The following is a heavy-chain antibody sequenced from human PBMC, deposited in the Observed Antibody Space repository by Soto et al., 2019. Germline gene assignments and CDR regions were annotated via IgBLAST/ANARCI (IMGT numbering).Heavy chain of an antibody. D-gene: IGHD3-16*01. CDR2: ISWNSGSI. CDR1: GFTFDDYA. V-gene: IGHV3-9*01. CDR3: AKDTGGWFDY. Sequence: GGSLRLSCAASGFTFDDYAMHWVRQAPGKGLEWVSGISWNSGSIGYADSVKGRFTISRDNAKNSLYLQMNSLRAEDTALYCCAKDTGGWFDYWGQGTLVTVSS. J-gene: IGHJ4*02.